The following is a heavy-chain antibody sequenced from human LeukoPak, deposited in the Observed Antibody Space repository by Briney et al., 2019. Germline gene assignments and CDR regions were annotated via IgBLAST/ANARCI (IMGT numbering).Heavy chain of an antibody. J-gene: IGHJ6*02. V-gene: IGHV3-9*01. CDR3: AKDTCSGGSCYVYYFYGMDV. CDR1: GFTFDDYA. D-gene: IGHD2-15*01. CDR2: ISWNSGSI. Sequence: GGSLGLSCAASGFTFDDYAMHWVRHAPGKGLEWVSGISWNSGSIGYADSVKGRFTISRDNANNSLYLQVNSLRAEDTALYYCAKDTCSGGSCYVYYFYGMDVWGQGTTVTVSS.